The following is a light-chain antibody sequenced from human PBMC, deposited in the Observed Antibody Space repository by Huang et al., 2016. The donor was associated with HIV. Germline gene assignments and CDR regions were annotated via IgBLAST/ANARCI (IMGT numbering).Light chain of an antibody. CDR1: QSIRNY. V-gene: IGKV1-39*01. CDR3: HQSYSPPIT. Sequence: DIQMTQSPSSLSASVGDRVTITCRASQSIRNYLNLYQQKPWKAPKLLIYSASTLQSGVPSRVSGSGSGTDFTLTISILQPEDFATYYCHQSYSPPITFGQGTRLDIK. CDR2: SAS. J-gene: IGKJ5*01.